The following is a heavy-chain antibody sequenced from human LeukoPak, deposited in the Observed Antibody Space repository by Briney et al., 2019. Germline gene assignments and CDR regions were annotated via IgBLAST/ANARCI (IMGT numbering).Heavy chain of an antibody. CDR1: GYTFTGYY. CDR3: ARDLDSSGWYYFDY. CDR2: INPNSGGT. D-gene: IGHD6-19*01. J-gene: IGHJ4*02. V-gene: IGHV1-2*02. Sequence: ASVKAPCKASGYTFTGYYMNWVRQAPGQGLEWMGWINPNSGGTNYAQKFQGRVTMTRDTSISTAYMELSRLRSDDTAVYYCARDLDSSGWYYFDYWGQGTLVTVSS.